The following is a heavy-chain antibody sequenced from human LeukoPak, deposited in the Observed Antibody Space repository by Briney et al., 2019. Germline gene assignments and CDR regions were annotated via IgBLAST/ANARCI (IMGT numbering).Heavy chain of an antibody. V-gene: IGHV1-69*06. CDR1: GGTFSSYA. Sequence: SVKVSCKASGGTFSSYAISWVRQAPGQGLEWMGRIIPIFGTANYAQKFQGRVTITADKSTSTAYMELSSLRSEDTAVYYCARGYDFWSGYPPFDYWGQGTLVTVSS. CDR3: ARGYDFWSGYPPFDY. J-gene: IGHJ4*02. D-gene: IGHD3-3*01. CDR2: IIPIFGTA.